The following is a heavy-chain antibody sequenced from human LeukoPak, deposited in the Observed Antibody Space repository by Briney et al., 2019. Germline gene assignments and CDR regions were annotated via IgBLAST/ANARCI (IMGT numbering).Heavy chain of an antibody. Sequence: ASVKVSCKASGYTFTGYYMHWVRQAHGQGLEWMGWINPNSGGTNYAQKFQGRVTMTRDTSISTAYMELSRLRSDDTAVYYCAREGIAAAGTSDYRGQGTLVTVS. V-gene: IGHV1-2*02. CDR3: AREGIAAAGTSDY. J-gene: IGHJ4*02. D-gene: IGHD6-13*01. CDR1: GYTFTGYY. CDR2: INPNSGGT.